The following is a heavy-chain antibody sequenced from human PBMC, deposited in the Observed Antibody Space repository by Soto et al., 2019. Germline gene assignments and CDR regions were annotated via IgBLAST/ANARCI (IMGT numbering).Heavy chain of an antibody. V-gene: IGHV3-72*01. J-gene: IGHJ5*01. CDR3: VRVQPSGVRYKGPDS. D-gene: IGHD1-20*01. CDR1: GFPFIDYY. CDR2: IRNKANSYAT. Sequence: GGSQRHSCEASGFPFIDYYMDWVRQATGKGLEWVGRIRNKANSYATHHGASVQGRFIVSRDDSMNSLYLQMDSLKTEDTAVYSRVRVQPSGVRYKGPDSWGQGLLVPVSP.